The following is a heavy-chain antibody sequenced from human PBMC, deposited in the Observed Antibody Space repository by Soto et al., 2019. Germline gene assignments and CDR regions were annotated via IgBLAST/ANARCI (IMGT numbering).Heavy chain of an antibody. J-gene: IGHJ5*02. CDR2: IYYHGNT. D-gene: IGHD4-4*01. CDR1: GGSISSSAYF. Sequence: SETLSLTCNVSGGSISSSAYFWAWIRQPPGKGLEWIGSIYYHGNTYYNPSLKSRVTISIDTSRNQFSLRLISVTAADTAVYYCARDSLRNYFDPWGQGTPVTVSS. CDR3: ARDSLRNYFDP. V-gene: IGHV4-39*02.